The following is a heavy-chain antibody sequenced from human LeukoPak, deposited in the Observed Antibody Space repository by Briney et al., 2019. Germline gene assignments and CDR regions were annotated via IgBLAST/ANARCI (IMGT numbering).Heavy chain of an antibody. CDR2: ISSSGSTI. CDR3: ARDSGIAAAGSGIYFDY. D-gene: IGHD6-25*01. V-gene: IGHV3-48*03. Sequence: GGSLILSCAASGFTFSMYEMNSVRHAPGKGLGWVSYISSSGSTIYYADSVKGRFTISRDNDKNSLYLQMNSLRAEDTAVYYCARDSGIAAAGSGIYFDYWGQGTLVTVSS. CDR1: GFTFSMYE. J-gene: IGHJ4*02.